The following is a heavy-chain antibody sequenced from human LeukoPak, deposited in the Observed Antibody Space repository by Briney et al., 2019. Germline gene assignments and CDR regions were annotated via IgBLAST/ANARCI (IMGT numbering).Heavy chain of an antibody. D-gene: IGHD3-22*01. CDR1: GYRFTSYW. J-gene: IGHJ4*02. Sequence: GESLKISCKGSGYRFTSYWIGWVRPMPGKGLEWMGIIYPGDSDTRYSPSFQGQVTISADKSISTAYLQWSSLKASDTAMYYCARLGRIYDSSVFYWGQGTLVTVSS. CDR2: IYPGDSDT. CDR3: ARLGRIYDSSVFY. V-gene: IGHV5-51*01.